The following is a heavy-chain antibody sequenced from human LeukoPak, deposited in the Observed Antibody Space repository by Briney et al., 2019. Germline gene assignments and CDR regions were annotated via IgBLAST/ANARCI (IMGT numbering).Heavy chain of an antibody. J-gene: IGHJ4*02. CDR2: ISYDADNK. V-gene: IGHV3-30-3*01. CDR3: ARAEVDYSYSLRAILDF. D-gene: IGHD4-11*01. Sequence: GGSLRLSCAASGFNFNNFAIHWVRQAPGKGLEWVAVISYDADNKYYADSVKGRFTISRDTSKNKLFLQMNSLRPEDTAVYYCARAEVDYSYSLRAILDFWGQGTLVTVSS. CDR1: GFNFNNFA.